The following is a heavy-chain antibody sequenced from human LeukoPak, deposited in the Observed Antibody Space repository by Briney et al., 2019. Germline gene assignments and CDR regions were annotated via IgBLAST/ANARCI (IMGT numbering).Heavy chain of an antibody. CDR3: ARGSIAAAEGSHWFDP. D-gene: IGHD6-13*01. J-gene: IGHJ5*02. V-gene: IGHV4-59*01. Sequence: SETLSLTCTVSGGSISSYYWSWIRQPPGKGLEWIGYIYYSGSANYNPSLKSRVTISVDTSKNQFSLKLSSVTAADTAVYYCARGSIAAAEGSHWFDPWGQGTLVTVSS. CDR2: IYYSGSA. CDR1: GGSISSYY.